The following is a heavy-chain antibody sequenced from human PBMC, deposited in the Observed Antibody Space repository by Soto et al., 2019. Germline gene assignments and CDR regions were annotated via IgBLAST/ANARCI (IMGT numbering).Heavy chain of an antibody. V-gene: IGHV3-48*02. J-gene: IGHJ4*02. CDR3: ARSVPSDY. Sequence: GGSLRLSCAASGFIFSSYSMNWVRQAPGKGLEWVSYISSSSSTIYYADSVKGRFTISRDNAKNSLYLQMKSLRDEDTAVYYCARSVPSDYWGQGTLVTVSS. D-gene: IGHD6-6*01. CDR2: ISSSSSTI. CDR1: GFIFSSYS.